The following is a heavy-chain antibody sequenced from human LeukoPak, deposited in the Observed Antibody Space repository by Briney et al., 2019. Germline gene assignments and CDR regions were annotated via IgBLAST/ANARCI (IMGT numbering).Heavy chain of an antibody. CDR3: ARAAGWFAP. CDR1: GFIFNDYY. J-gene: IGHJ5*02. V-gene: IGHV3-11*01. CDR2: ISSSGDTI. Sequence: GGSLRLSCEASGFIFNDYYMSWIRQAPGKGLEWIPYISSSGDTINYADSVKGRFAISRDNAKKSLYLQMNSLRVDDTAVYYCARAAGWFAPWGQGTLVTVSS.